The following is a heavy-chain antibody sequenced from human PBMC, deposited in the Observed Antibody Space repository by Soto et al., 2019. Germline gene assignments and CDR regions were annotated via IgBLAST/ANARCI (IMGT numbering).Heavy chain of an antibody. J-gene: IGHJ4*02. Sequence: QVQLVQSGAEVKKPGASVKVSCKASGYTFTSYDINWVRQATGQGLEWMGWMNPNSGNTGYAQKFQGRVTMTRNTSISTAYMELSSLRSEDTAVYYCARGSDSYCTNGVCPYGYFDYWGQGTLVTVSS. CDR2: MNPNSGNT. D-gene: IGHD2-8*01. CDR3: ARGSDSYCTNGVCPYGYFDY. CDR1: GYTFTSYD. V-gene: IGHV1-8*01.